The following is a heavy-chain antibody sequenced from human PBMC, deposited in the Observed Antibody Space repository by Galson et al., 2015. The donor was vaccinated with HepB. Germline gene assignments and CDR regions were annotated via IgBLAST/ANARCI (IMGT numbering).Heavy chain of an antibody. D-gene: IGHD4-17*01. CDR1: GFTFSSYA. V-gene: IGHV3-30-3*01. CDR3: ARDHSLLGVTTLFDI. J-gene: IGHJ3*02. Sequence: SLRLSCAASGFTFSSYAMHWVRQAPGKGLEWVAVISYDGSNKYYADSVKGRFTISRDNSKNTLYLQMNSLRAEDTAVYYCARDHSLLGVTTLFDIWGQGTMVTVSS. CDR2: ISYDGSNK.